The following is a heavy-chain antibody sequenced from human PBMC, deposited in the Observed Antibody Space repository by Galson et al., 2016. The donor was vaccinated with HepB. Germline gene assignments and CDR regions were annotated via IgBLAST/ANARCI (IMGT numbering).Heavy chain of an antibody. CDR1: GFTFSSYS. CDR2: ISSSSSTI. CDR3: AGDWSYYYYYGMDV. Sequence: SLRLSCAASGFTFSSYSMNWVRQAPGKGLEWVSYISSSSSTICYADSVKGRFTISRDNAKNSLYLQMNSLRDEDTAVYYCAGDWSYYYYYGMDVWGQGTTVTVSS. D-gene: IGHD3-3*01. V-gene: IGHV3-48*02. J-gene: IGHJ6*02.